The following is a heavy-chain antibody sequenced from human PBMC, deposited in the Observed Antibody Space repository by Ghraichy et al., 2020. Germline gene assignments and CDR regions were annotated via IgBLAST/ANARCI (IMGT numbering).Heavy chain of an antibody. J-gene: IGHJ5*02. V-gene: IGHV4-34*01. CDR3: ARHEVRHYDYVWGSYVLQNWFDP. CDR2: INHSGST. Sequence: SETLSLTCAVYGGSFSGYYWSWIRQPPGKGLEWIGEINHSGSTNYNPSLKSRVTISVDTSKNQFSLKLSSVTAADTAVYYCARHEVRHYDYVWGSYVLQNWFDPWGQGTLVTVSS. CDR1: GGSFSGYY. D-gene: IGHD3-16*01.